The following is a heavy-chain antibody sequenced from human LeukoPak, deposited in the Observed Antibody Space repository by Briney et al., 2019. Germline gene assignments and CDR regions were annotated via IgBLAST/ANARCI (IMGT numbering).Heavy chain of an antibody. Sequence: GSLRLSCAASGFTFSNAWMSWVRQAPGKGLEWIGYIYYSGSTNYNPSLKSRVTISVDTSKNQFSLKLSSVTAADTAVYYCARGDAGYYYYYYMDVWGKGTTVTVSS. J-gene: IGHJ6*03. CDR3: ARGDAGYYYYYYMDV. CDR2: IYYSGST. V-gene: IGHV4-59*01. D-gene: IGHD2-21*02. CDR1: GFTFSNAW.